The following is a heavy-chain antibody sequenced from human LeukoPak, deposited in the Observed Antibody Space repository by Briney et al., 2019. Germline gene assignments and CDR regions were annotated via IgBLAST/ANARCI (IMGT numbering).Heavy chain of an antibody. J-gene: IGHJ4*02. CDR3: ARTAIAVAGTPFDY. CDR1: GGSFSGYY. D-gene: IGHD6-19*01. Sequence: SETLSLTCAVYGGSFSGYYWSWIRQPPGKGXXXXGEINHSXSTXYNPSLKSXVTISIDTSKNLFSLKLSSVTAADTAVYYCARTAIAVAGTPFDYWGQGTLVTVSS. V-gene: IGHV4-34*01. CDR2: INHSXST.